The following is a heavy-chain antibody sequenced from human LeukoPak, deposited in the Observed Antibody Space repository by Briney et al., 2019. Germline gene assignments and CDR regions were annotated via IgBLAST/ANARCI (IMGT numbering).Heavy chain of an antibody. CDR1: GGSFSGYC. CDR2: INHSGST. V-gene: IGHV4-34*01. D-gene: IGHD4-17*01. J-gene: IGHJ4*02. CDR3: AREGGSYGDYHDY. Sequence: PSETLSLTCAVYGGSFSGYCWSWIRQPPGKGLEWIGEINHSGSTNYNPSLKSRVTMSVDTSKNQFSLKLSSVTAADTAVYYCAREGGSYGDYHDYWGQGTLVTVSS.